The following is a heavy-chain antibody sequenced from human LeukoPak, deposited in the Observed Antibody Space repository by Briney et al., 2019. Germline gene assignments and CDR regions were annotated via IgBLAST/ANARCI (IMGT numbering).Heavy chain of an antibody. J-gene: IGHJ5*02. CDR3: ARGETTVVGNWFDP. V-gene: IGHV4-59*01. CDR2: IYYSGST. CDR1: GGSMSSYY. D-gene: IGHD4-23*01. Sequence: PSETLSLTCTVSGGSMSSYYWSWIRQPPGKGLEWIGYIYYSGSTNYNPSLKSRVTISVDTSKNQFSLKLSSVTAADTAVYYCARGETTVVGNWFDPWGQGTLVTVSS.